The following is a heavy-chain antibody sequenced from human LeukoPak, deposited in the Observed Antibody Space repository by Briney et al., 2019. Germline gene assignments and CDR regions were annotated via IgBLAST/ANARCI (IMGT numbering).Heavy chain of an antibody. CDR1: GYSISSGHY. V-gene: IGHV4-38-2*02. D-gene: IGHD4-23*01. CDR2: IFHSGST. Sequence: SETLSLTYTVSGYSISSGHYWGWIRQPPGKGLEWIGTIFHSGSTYYNPSLKSRVTISVDTSKNQFSLKLTSVTAADTAAYYCARAPFIQSDYGGSFDYWGQGTLVTVSS. J-gene: IGHJ4*02. CDR3: ARAPFIQSDYGGSFDY.